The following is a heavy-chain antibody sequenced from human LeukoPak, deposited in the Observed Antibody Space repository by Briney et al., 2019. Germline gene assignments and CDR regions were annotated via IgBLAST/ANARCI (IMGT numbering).Heavy chain of an antibody. Sequence: SETLSLTCTVSGGSTSSYYWSWIRQPPGKGLEWIGYIYYSGSTNYNPSLKSRVTISVDTSKNQFSLKLSSVTAADTAVYYCARAGSYVPAAIPFDYWGQGTLVTVSS. CDR2: IYYSGST. CDR1: GGSTSSYY. D-gene: IGHD2-2*01. CDR3: ARAGSYVPAAIPFDY. J-gene: IGHJ4*02. V-gene: IGHV4-59*01.